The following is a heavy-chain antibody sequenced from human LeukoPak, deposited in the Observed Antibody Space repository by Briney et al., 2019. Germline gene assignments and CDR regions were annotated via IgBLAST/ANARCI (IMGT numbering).Heavy chain of an antibody. Sequence: GGSLRLSCAASGFTFSSYAMSWVRQAPGKGLEWVGRIKSKTDGGTTDYAAPVKGRFTISRDDSKNTLYLQMNSLKTEDTAVYYCTTITYYYDSSGYSTKKFDYWGQGTLVTVSS. J-gene: IGHJ4*02. CDR1: GFTFSSYA. D-gene: IGHD3-22*01. V-gene: IGHV3-15*01. CDR3: TTITYYYDSSGYSTKKFDY. CDR2: IKSKTDGGTT.